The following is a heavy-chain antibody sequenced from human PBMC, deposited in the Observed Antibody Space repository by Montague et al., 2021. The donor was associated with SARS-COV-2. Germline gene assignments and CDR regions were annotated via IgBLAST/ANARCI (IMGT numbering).Heavy chain of an antibody. D-gene: IGHD1-14*01. Sequence: RLSCAASGFTFSYYHMTWVRQAPGKGLQWVSYISRDSTTIYYAESVKGRFTISRGNDKNTLYLQMNSLSDENTAMYYCARDSGITGADDYWGQGTLVIVSS. J-gene: IGHJ4*02. CDR1: GFTFSYYH. CDR2: ISRDSTTI. CDR3: ARDSGITGADDY. V-gene: IGHV3-48*02.